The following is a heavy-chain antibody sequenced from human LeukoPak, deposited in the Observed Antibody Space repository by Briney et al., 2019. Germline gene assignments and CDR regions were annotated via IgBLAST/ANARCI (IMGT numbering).Heavy chain of an antibody. J-gene: IGHJ4*02. Sequence: GGSLRLSCVASGFTFSSYAMRWVRQAPGKGVEWVSPTFGNGGSTYYADSVKGRFTISRDNSKNTLYLQMNRLRAEDTALYYCARNEYDTLDYWGQGTLVTVSS. CDR2: TFGNGGST. D-gene: IGHD1-1*01. CDR3: ARNEYDTLDY. CDR1: GFTFSSYA. V-gene: IGHV3-23*01.